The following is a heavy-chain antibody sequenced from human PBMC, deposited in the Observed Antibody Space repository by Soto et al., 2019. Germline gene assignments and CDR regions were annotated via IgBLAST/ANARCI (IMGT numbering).Heavy chain of an antibody. CDR2: IYYSGST. Sequence: SETLSLTCTVSGGSISSYYWSWIRQPPGKGLEWIGYIYYSGSTNYNPSLKSRVTISVDTSKNQFSLKLSSVTAADTAVYYCASTGITIFGSSWFDPWGQGTLVTVSS. J-gene: IGHJ5*02. V-gene: IGHV4-59*01. CDR3: ASTGITIFGSSWFDP. CDR1: GGSISSYY. D-gene: IGHD3-3*01.